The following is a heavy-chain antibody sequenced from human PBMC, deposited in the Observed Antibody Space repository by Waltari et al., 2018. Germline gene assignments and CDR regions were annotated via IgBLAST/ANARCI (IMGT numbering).Heavy chain of an antibody. CDR3: ARDPPGGGYAAPGAFDI. V-gene: IGHV4-38-2*02. Sequence: QVQLQESGPGLVKPSETLSLTCAVSGYSISSGYYWGWIRQPPGKALEWIGSSLHSGSTYYNPSLKSRVTISVDTSKNQFSPRLSSVTVAYTAVYYCARDPPGGGYAAPGAFDIWGQGTMVTVSS. CDR1: GYSISSGYY. J-gene: IGHJ3*02. CDR2: SLHSGST. D-gene: IGHD5-12*01.